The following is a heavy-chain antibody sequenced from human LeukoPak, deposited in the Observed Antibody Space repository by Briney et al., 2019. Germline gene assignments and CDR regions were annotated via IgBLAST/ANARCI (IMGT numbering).Heavy chain of an antibody. CDR2: IIPIFGTA. V-gene: IGHV1-69*05. J-gene: IGHJ4*02. D-gene: IGHD2-2*01. Sequence: ASVKVSCKASGGTFSSYAISWVRQAPGQGLEWMGGIIPIFGTANYAQKFQGRVTITTDESTSTAYMELSSLRSEDTAVYYCARSRGCSSTSCLPFDYWGQGTLVTVSS. CDR3: ARSRGCSSTSCLPFDY. CDR1: GGTFSSYA.